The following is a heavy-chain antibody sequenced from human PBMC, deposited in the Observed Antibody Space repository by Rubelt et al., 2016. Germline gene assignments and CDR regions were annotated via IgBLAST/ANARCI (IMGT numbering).Heavy chain of an antibody. D-gene: IGHD2-2*01. V-gene: IGHV1-18*01. Sequence: QVQLVQSGAEVKKPGASVKVSCKASGYTFTSYGISWVRQAPGQGLEWMGWISAYNGNTNYAQKLQGRVNMTTDTSTSTAYMELRSLRSDDTAMYFCARGYCSSANCLFNWFDPWGQGTLVTVSS. J-gene: IGHJ5*02. CDR3: ARGYCSSANCLFNWFDP. CDR1: GYTFTSYG. CDR2: ISAYNGNT.